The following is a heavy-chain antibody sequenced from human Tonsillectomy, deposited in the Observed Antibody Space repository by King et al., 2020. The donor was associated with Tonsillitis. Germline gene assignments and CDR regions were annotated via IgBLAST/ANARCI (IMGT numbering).Heavy chain of an antibody. CDR1: GFTFSTYA. CDR2: ISFDGSNY. D-gene: IGHD3-10*01. J-gene: IGHJ6*02. Sequence: VQLVESGGGVVQPGRSLRLSCAASGFTFSTYAMHWVRQAPGKGLEWVALISFDGSNYYYADSVQARFTISRDNSKNTLYLQMNSLRAEDTAVYYCARLLRCFGESDVWGQGTTVTVSS. CDR3: ARLLRCFGESDV. V-gene: IGHV3-33*05.